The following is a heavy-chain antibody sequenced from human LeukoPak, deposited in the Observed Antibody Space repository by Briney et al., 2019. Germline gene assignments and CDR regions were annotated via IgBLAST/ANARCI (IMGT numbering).Heavy chain of an antibody. Sequence: PGGSLRLSCAASGFTFSSYAMSWVRQAPGRGLEWVSDMRGCGDRTYHADSVKGRFTISRDNSKNTLYLQMNSLRAEETAVYYCAKTYGSGSPYYFDYWGQGTLVTVSS. CDR2: MRGCGDRT. V-gene: IGHV3-23*01. D-gene: IGHD3-10*01. CDR1: GFTFSSYA. CDR3: AKTYGSGSPYYFDY. J-gene: IGHJ4*02.